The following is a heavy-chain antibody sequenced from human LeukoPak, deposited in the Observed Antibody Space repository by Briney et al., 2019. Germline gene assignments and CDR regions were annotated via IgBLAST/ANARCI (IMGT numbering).Heavy chain of an antibody. CDR3: ARARVGNYFDY. J-gene: IGHJ4*02. Sequence: GASVKVSCKASGYTFTSYDINWVRQATGQGLEWMGWMNPNNGNTNYAQKLQGRVTMTTDTSTSTAYMELRSLRSDDTAVYYCARARVGNYFDYWGQGTLVTVSS. CDR1: GYTFTSYD. D-gene: IGHD2-15*01. CDR2: MNPNNGNT. V-gene: IGHV1-18*01.